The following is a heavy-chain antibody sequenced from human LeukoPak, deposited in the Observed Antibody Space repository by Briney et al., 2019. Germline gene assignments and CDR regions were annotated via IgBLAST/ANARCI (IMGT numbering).Heavy chain of an antibody. CDR2: IYSSGST. Sequence: PETLSLTCTVSGGSISSYYWSWIRQPPGKGLEWIGYIYSSGSTNYNPSLKSRVTISVDTSKNQFSLKLTSVTAADTAVYYCARAYYYGSGSYGLDYWGQGTLVTVSS. V-gene: IGHV4-59*01. CDR3: ARAYYYGSGSYGLDY. CDR1: GGSISSYY. J-gene: IGHJ4*02. D-gene: IGHD3-10*01.